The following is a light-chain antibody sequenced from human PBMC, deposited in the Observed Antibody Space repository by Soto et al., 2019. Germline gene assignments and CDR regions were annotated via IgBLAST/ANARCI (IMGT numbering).Light chain of an antibody. V-gene: IGKV3-20*01. CDR2: GAS. J-gene: IGKJ1*01. CDR3: QQYGRSGT. CDR1: QSVSNNY. Sequence: EIVLTQSPGTLSLSPGERATLSCRASQSVSNNYLAWYQQKPGQAPRLLIYGASNRATGIPDRFSGSGSGTDFTLTISRRETDDFAVYYCQQYGRSGTFGQGTKVEIK.